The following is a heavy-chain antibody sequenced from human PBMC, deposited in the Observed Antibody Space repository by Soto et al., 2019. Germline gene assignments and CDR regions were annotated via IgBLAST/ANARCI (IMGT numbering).Heavy chain of an antibody. Sequence: GGSLRLSCAASGFTFSGYEMNWVRQAPGKGLEWVSYISTSESIVYYADSVRGRFTISRDNAKNSLYLQMSSLRAEDTAVYYCARPGITGTTAHYYGMDVWGRGTTVTVSS. CDR1: GFTFSGYE. CDR2: ISTSESIV. D-gene: IGHD1-7*01. V-gene: IGHV3-48*03. J-gene: IGHJ6*02. CDR3: ARPGITGTTAHYYGMDV.